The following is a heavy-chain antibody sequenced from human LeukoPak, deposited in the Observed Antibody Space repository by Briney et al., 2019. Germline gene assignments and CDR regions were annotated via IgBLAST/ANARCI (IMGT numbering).Heavy chain of an antibody. CDR3: ARKGITIFGVVKGFDY. Sequence: SETLPLTCAVYGGSFSGYYWSWIRQPPGKGLEWIGEINHSGSTNYNPSLKSRVTISVDTSKNQFSLELSSVTAADTAVYYCARKGITIFGVVKGFDYWGQGTLVTVSS. J-gene: IGHJ4*02. V-gene: IGHV4-34*01. CDR1: GGSFSGYY. CDR2: INHSGST. D-gene: IGHD3-3*01.